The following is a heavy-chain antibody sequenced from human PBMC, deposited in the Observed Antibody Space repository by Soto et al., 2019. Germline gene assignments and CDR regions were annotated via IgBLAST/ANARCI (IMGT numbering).Heavy chain of an antibody. CDR2: IYYSGSS. CDR3: ARARYDSSGYYYFDY. Sequence: TLSLTCTVSGGSISGYYWSWIRQPPGKGLEWIGYIYYSGSSNYNPSLKSRVTIPLDTSKNQFSLRLRSVTAADTAVYYCARARYDSSGYYYFDYWGQGTLVTVSS. CDR1: GGSISGYY. V-gene: IGHV4-59*01. J-gene: IGHJ4*02. D-gene: IGHD3-22*01.